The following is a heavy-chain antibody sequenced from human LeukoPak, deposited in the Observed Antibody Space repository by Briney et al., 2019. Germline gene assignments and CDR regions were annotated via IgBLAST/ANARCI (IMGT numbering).Heavy chain of an antibody. Sequence: ASVKVSCKASGGTFSSYAISWVRQAPGQGLEWMGGIIPIFGTANYAQKFQGRVTITADESTSTAYMELSSVTAADTAVYYCARVRGCSSTSCHQRHRNFDPWGQGTLVTVSS. CDR3: ARVRGCSSTSCHQRHRNFDP. CDR1: GGTFSSYA. D-gene: IGHD2-2*01. J-gene: IGHJ5*02. V-gene: IGHV1-69*13. CDR2: IIPIFGTA.